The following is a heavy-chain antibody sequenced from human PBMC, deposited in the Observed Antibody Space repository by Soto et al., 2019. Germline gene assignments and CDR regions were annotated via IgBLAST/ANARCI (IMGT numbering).Heavy chain of an antibody. CDR2: IWYDGSNK. D-gene: IGHD2-21*02. J-gene: IGHJ6*02. Sequence: GGSLILSYAASGLTFSSYGMHWVRQAPGKGLEWVAVIWYDGSNKYYADSVKGRFTISRDNSKNTLYLQMNSLRAEDTAVYYCAREKVVVTANHYYYYGMDVWGQGTTVTVSS. V-gene: IGHV3-33*01. CDR1: GLTFSSYG. CDR3: AREKVVVTANHYYYYGMDV.